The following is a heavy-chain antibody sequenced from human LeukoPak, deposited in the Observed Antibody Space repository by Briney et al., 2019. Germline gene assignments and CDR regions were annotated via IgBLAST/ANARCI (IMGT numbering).Heavy chain of an antibody. D-gene: IGHD3-22*01. CDR2: INWDGGRI. J-gene: IGHJ6*02. CDR1: GFSFGDYG. CDR3: ARDYEKYFYDSSGYQVGGMDV. Sequence: GGSLRLSCEASGFSFGDYGMSWVRQGPGKGLEWVSGINWDGGRIGYGVSVKGRFTIYRDNAKKSLHLQMNSLTDEDTALYYCARDYEKYFYDSSGYQVGGMDVWGQGTTVIASS. V-gene: IGHV3-20*04.